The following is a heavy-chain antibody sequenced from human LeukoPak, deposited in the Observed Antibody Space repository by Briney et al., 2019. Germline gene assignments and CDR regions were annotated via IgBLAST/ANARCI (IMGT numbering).Heavy chain of an antibody. CDR2: IRYDGNNK. Sequence: PGGSLRLSCGASGFTFSNYGMLWVRQAPGKGLEWVAFIRYDGNNKLYADSMKGRFTISRDNSKNTLYLHINSLRAEDTAVYYCVQDTPLDYWGQGTLVIVSS. CDR1: GFTFSNYG. CDR3: VQDTPLDY. J-gene: IGHJ4*02. V-gene: IGHV3-30*02.